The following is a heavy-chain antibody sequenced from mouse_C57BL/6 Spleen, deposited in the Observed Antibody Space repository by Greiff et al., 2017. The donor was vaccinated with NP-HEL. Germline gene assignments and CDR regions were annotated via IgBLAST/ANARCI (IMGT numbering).Heavy chain of an antibody. Sequence: VQLQQSGPELVKPGASVKISCKASGYTFTDYYMNWVKQSHGKSLEWIGDINPNNGGTSYNQKFKGKATLTVDKSSSTAYMALRSLTSEDSAVYYCARYITAVVAPDYWGQGTTLTVSS. V-gene: IGHV1-26*01. D-gene: IGHD1-1*01. CDR3: ARYITAVVAPDY. J-gene: IGHJ2*01. CDR1: GYTFTDYY. CDR2: INPNNGGT.